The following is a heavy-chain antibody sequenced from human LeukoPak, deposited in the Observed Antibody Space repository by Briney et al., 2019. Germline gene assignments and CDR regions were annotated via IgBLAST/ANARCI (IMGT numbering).Heavy chain of an antibody. CDR3: ARVEYYDFWSGYHDYYFDY. CDR1: GYTFTSYD. V-gene: IGHV1-8*01. Sequence: ASVKVSCKASGYTFTSYDINWVRQATGQGLEWMGWMNPNSGNTGYAQKFQGRVTMTRNTSISTAYMELSSLRSEDTAVYYCARVEYYDFWSGYHDYYFDYWGQGTLVTVSS. D-gene: IGHD3-3*01. J-gene: IGHJ4*02. CDR2: MNPNSGNT.